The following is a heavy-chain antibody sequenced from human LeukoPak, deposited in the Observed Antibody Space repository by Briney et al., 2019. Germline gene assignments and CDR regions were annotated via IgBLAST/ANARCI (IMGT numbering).Heavy chain of an antibody. CDR2: ISGSGGST. J-gene: IGHJ4*02. D-gene: IGHD3-10*01. CDR1: GFTFSSYG. CDR3: AKSSLMDYYGSGSYSNY. Sequence: GGSLRLSCAASGFTFSSYGMSWVRQAPGKGLEWVSGISGSGGSTYYADSVKGRFTISRDNSKNTLYLQMNSLRAEDTAVYYCAKSSLMDYYGSGSYSNYWGQGTLVTVSS. V-gene: IGHV3-23*01.